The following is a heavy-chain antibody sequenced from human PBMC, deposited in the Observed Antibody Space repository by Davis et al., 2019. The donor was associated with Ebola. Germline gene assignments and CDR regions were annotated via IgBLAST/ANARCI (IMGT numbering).Heavy chain of an antibody. V-gene: IGHV3-21*01. Sequence: PGGSLRLSCEGSGFTFSSYSMNWVRQTPGKGLEWVSSISSSSSYIYYADSVKGRFTISRDNAKNSLYLQMNSLRAEDTAVYYCARDDYGDGNFDYWGQGTLVTVSS. CDR1: GFTFSSYS. CDR3: ARDDYGDGNFDY. J-gene: IGHJ4*02. D-gene: IGHD4-17*01. CDR2: ISSSSSYI.